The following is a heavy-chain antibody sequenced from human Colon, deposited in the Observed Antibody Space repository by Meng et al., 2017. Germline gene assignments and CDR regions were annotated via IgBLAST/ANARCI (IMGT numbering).Heavy chain of an antibody. D-gene: IGHD2-15*01. CDR1: GGSISSSSYY. CDR3: ARWLVASIDAFDI. Sequence: GPLRLSCTVSGGSISSSSYYWGWIRQPPGKGLEWIGSIYYSGSTYYNPSLKSRVTISVDTSKNQFSLKLSSVTAADTAVYYCARWLVASIDAFDIWGQGTMVTVSS. V-gene: IGHV4-39*07. CDR2: IYYSGST. J-gene: IGHJ3*02.